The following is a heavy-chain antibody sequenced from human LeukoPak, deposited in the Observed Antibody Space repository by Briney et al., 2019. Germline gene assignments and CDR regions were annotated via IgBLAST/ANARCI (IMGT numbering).Heavy chain of an antibody. J-gene: IGHJ2*01. Sequence: PSETLSLTCTVSGDSISSTDYYWTWIRQPPGTGLEFVGFIYYSGSTKYNPFLKSRVTISAATSKTQFSLRLSYATAADTAVYYCARIRRPHWYLDLWGRGTLVTVSS. CDR3: ARIRRPHWYLDL. V-gene: IGHV4-30-4*08. D-gene: IGHD3-3*01. CDR1: GDSISSTDYY. CDR2: IYYSGST.